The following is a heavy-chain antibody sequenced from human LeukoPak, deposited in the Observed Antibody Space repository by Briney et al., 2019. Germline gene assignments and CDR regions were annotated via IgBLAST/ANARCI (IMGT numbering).Heavy chain of an antibody. CDR2: IYYSGST. Sequence: SETLSHTCTVSGGSISSSSYYWGWIRQPPGKGLEWIGSIYYSGSTYYNPSLKSRVTISVDTSKNQFSLKLSSVTAADTAVYYCAHTTGTFFDYWGQGTLVTVSS. V-gene: IGHV4-39*07. D-gene: IGHD3-9*01. CDR3: AHTTGTFFDY. J-gene: IGHJ4*02. CDR1: GGSISSSSYY.